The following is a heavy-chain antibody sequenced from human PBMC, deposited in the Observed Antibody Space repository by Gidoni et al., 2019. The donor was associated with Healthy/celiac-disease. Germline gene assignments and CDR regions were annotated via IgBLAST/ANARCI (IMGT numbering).Heavy chain of an antibody. V-gene: IGHV3-30*18. J-gene: IGHJ4*02. Sequence: QVQLVESGGSVVKPGRSLRLSCVASGFIFSTYGMHWVRQAPGKGLEWVAVISYDGSNTFYANSVKGRFTISRDNSKNTLYLQMNGLRAEDTAVYYCAKGWYSDSSGYYRIDHWGQGTLVTVSS. CDR1: GFIFSTYG. D-gene: IGHD3-22*01. CDR2: ISYDGSNT. CDR3: AKGWYSDSSGYYRIDH.